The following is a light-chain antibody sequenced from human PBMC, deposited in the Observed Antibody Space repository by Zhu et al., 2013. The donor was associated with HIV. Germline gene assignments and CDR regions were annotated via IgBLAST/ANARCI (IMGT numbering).Light chain of an antibody. Sequence: EIVLTQSPVTLSLSPGERATLSCRASQSVANSLAWYQQKPGQAPRLVIYGASSRATGIPDRFSGSGSGTDFTLTISRLEPEDFAVYYCQQYGSSPRTFGQGT. CDR3: QQYGSSPRT. J-gene: IGKJ1*01. V-gene: IGKV3-20*01. CDR2: GAS. CDR1: QSVANS.